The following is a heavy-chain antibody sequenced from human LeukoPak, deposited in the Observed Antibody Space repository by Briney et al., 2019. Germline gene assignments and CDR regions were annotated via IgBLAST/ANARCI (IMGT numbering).Heavy chain of an antibody. CDR1: GFTFSTYS. V-gene: IGHV3-48*04. Sequence: GGSLRLSCAASGFTFSTYSMNWVRQAPGKGLEWVSYISSSSSIINYAESVRGRFTISRDNAKNLLYLQMNSLRAEDTAVYYCGRDYEERTTDSWGQGTLVTVSS. D-gene: IGHD3-16*01. CDR2: ISSSSSII. CDR3: GRDYEERTTDS. J-gene: IGHJ5*01.